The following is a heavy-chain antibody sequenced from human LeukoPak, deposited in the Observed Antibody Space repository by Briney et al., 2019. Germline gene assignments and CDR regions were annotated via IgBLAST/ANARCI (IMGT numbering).Heavy chain of an antibody. J-gene: IGHJ3*02. CDR2: ISGSGSTI. CDR1: GFTFGDYS. CDR3: ARVISDDPDTKDAFDI. V-gene: IGHV3-11*04. Sequence: PGGSLRLSCAASGFTFGDYSMTWIRQAPGKGLEWVSYISGSGSTIYYADSVKGRFTISRDNAKNSLYLQMNSLRAEDTAVYYCARVISDDPDTKDAFDIWGQGTMVTVSS. D-gene: IGHD2-21*01.